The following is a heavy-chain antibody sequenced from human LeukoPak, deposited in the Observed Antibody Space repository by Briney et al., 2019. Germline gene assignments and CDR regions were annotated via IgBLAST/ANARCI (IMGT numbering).Heavy chain of an antibody. V-gene: IGHV4-4*07. CDR2: IYTSGST. J-gene: IGHJ6*03. CDR3: ARVSSSWYRGGYYYMDV. Sequence: KSSETLSLTCTVSGGSISSYYWSWIRQPAGKGLEWIGRIYTSGSTNYSPSLKSRVTMSVDTSKNQFSLKLSSVTAADTAVYYCARVSSSWYRGGYYYMDVWGKGTTVTVSS. CDR1: GGSISSYY. D-gene: IGHD6-13*01.